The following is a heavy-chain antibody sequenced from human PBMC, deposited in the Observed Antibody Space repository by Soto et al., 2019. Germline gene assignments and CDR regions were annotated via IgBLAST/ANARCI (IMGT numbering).Heavy chain of an antibody. D-gene: IGHD4-17*01. Sequence: EVQLVETGGGLIQPGGSLRLSCVASGFSVTSNYMTWVRQAPGKGPEWVSVMYSNGHTYYADSVEGRFTISRDRSSNTLYLQMTSLRREDTAVYYCARESGSPVTYHYSYGMDVWGQGPTVTVSS. CDR2: MYSNGHT. CDR1: GFSVTSNY. J-gene: IGHJ6*02. CDR3: ARESGSPVTYHYSYGMDV. V-gene: IGHV3-53*05.